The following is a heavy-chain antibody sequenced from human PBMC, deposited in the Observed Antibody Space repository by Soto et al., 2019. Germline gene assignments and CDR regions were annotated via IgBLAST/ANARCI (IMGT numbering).Heavy chain of an antibody. CDR1: GFTFRNYA. Sequence: EVQRLESGGGLVQPGGSLRLSCAASGFTFRNYAMNWVRQAPGKGLEWVSVISGSGDSTYYADSVKGRFTISRDNSKNTLYLQMNSLRAEDTAIYYCARRGSGSYYDYWGQGTLVTVSS. CDR2: ISGSGDST. D-gene: IGHD1-26*01. J-gene: IGHJ4*02. CDR3: ARRGSGSYYDY. V-gene: IGHV3-23*01.